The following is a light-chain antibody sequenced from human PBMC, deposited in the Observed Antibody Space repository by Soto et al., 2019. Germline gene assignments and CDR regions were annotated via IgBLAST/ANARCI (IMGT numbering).Light chain of an antibody. J-gene: IGKJ1*01. V-gene: IGKV3D-20*02. CDR1: QTVRNNY. Sequence: EFVLTQSPGTLSLSPGERATLSCRASQTVRNNYLAWYQQKPGQAPRLLIYDASSRATGIPDRFSGGGSGTDFTLTITSLEPEDFAFYYCHQRQRWPRTFGQGTKVDIK. CDR2: DAS. CDR3: HQRQRWPRT.